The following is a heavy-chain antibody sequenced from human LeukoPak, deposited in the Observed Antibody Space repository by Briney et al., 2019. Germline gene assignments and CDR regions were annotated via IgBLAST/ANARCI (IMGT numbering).Heavy chain of an antibody. D-gene: IGHD2-21*01. CDR2: INPNSGVT. J-gene: IGHJ4*02. Sequence: ASVKVSCKAPGYTFTGYYMHWVRQAPGQGLEWMGWINPNSGVTNSAQKFQGRLTMTRDTSITTAYMELSSLTSDDTAVYYCARGPPSQYTVVVINYWGQGTLVTVSS. CDR3: ARGPPSQYTVVVINY. V-gene: IGHV1-2*02. CDR1: GYTFTGYY.